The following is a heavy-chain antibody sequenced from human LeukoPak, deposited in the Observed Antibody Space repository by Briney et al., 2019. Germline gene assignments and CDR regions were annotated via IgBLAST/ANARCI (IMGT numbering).Heavy chain of an antibody. J-gene: IGHJ4*02. V-gene: IGHV3-9*01. CDR2: ISWNSGSI. CDR1: GFTFDDYA. Sequence: GGSLRLSCAASGFTFDDYAMHWVRQAPGKGLEWVSGISWNSGSIGYADSVRGRFTISRDNAKNSLYLQMNSLRAEDTALYYCAKAPYYYDSSGYHFDYWGQGTLVTVSS. CDR3: AKAPYYYDSSGYHFDY. D-gene: IGHD3-22*01.